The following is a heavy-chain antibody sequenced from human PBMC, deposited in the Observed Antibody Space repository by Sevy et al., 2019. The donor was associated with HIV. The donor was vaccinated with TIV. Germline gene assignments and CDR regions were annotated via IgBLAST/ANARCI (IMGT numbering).Heavy chain of an antibody. Sequence: GGSLRLSCAASGFTFSSYAMSWVRQAPGKGLEWVSAISGSGGSTYYADSVKGRFTISRDNSKNTLYLQMNSLRAEDTAVDYCAKDRLLAARPEWSFDYWGQGTLVTVSS. D-gene: IGHD6-6*01. J-gene: IGHJ4*02. CDR3: AKDRLLAARPEWSFDY. CDR2: ISGSGGST. CDR1: GFTFSSYA. V-gene: IGHV3-23*01.